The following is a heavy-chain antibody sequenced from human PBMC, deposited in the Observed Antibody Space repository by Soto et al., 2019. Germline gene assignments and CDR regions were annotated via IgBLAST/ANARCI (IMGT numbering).Heavy chain of an antibody. D-gene: IGHD3-22*01. CDR3: ARAGGYYDSSGYGFDY. CDR2: IIPIFGTA. Sequence: QVQLVQSGAEVKKPGSSVKVSCKASGVTFSSYAISWVRQAPGQGLEWMGGIIPIFGTANYAQKFQGRVTITADESTSTAYMELSSLRSEDTAVYYCARAGGYYDSSGYGFDYWGQGTLVTVSS. V-gene: IGHV1-69*01. J-gene: IGHJ4*02. CDR1: GVTFSSYA.